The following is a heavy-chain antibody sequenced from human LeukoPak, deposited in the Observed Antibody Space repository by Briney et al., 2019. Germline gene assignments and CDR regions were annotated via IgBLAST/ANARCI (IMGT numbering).Heavy chain of an antibody. Sequence: GGFLRLSCAASGFTFSSYAMHWVRQAPGKGLEYVSAISSNGGSTYYANSVKGRFTISRDNSKNTLYLQMGSLRAEDMAVYYCARDSGQGGVGATLFDYWGQGTLVTVSS. CDR2: ISSNGGST. V-gene: IGHV3-64*01. J-gene: IGHJ4*02. D-gene: IGHD1-26*01. CDR1: GFTFSSYA. CDR3: ARDSGQGGVGATLFDY.